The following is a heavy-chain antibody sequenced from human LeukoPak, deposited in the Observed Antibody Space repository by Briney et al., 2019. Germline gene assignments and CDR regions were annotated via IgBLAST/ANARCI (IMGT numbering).Heavy chain of an antibody. J-gene: IGHJ4*02. D-gene: IGHD1-26*01. CDR2: IYFSGST. V-gene: IGHV4-39*01. CDR1: GDSTSSSDYY. CDR3: ARIVGVTDYFDY. Sequence: SETLSLTCTVSGDSTSSSDYYWGWIRQPPGKGLEWIGSIYFSGSTFHNPSLKSRVTISNDTSKNQFSLKLSSVTAADTAVYYCARIVGVTDYFDYWGQGTLVTVSS.